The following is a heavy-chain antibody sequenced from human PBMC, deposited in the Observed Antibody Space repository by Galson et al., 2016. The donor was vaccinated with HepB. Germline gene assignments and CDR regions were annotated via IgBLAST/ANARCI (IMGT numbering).Heavy chain of an antibody. D-gene: IGHD1-14*01. V-gene: IGHV4-39*01. CDR2: IYYTGST. CDR1: GGSINSNNYY. CDR3: ARRAVSNRAPEFDS. J-gene: IGHJ4*02. Sequence: SETLSLTCSVSGGSINSNNYYWAWIRQPPGKGLEWIGTIYYTGSTYYKPSLKSRVTISVDTSKNQFSLKLRSVTAADTAVYFWARRAVSNRAPEFDSWGQGTLVTVSS.